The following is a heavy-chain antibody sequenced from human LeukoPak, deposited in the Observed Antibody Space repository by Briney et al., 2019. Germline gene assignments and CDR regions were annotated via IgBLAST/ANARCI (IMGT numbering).Heavy chain of an antibody. CDR2: IYYSGST. CDR3: ARRVGYSYGNDAFDI. Sequence: PSETLSLTCTVSGGSISSSSYYWGWIRQPPGKGLEWIGSIYYSGSTYYNPSLKSRVTISVDTSKNQFSLKLSSVTAADTAVYYCARRVGYSYGNDAFDIWGQGTMATVSS. CDR1: GGSISSSSYY. D-gene: IGHD5-18*01. V-gene: IGHV4-39*01. J-gene: IGHJ3*02.